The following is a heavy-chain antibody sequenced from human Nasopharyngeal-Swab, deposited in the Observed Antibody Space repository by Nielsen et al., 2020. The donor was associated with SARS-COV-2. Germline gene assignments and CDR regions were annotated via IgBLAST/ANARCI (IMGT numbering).Heavy chain of an antibody. Sequence: SETLSLTCTVSSGSIRSYYWGWIRQPPGKGLEWIGSIYYSGSPYYNPSLKSQFTISVDTPKNQFSLKLSSVTAADTAVYYCARQGYQDIVVVPAARYYYYMDVWGKGTTVTVSS. CDR3: ARQGYQDIVVVPAARYYYYMDV. CDR1: SGSIRSYY. V-gene: IGHV4-39*01. J-gene: IGHJ6*03. D-gene: IGHD2-2*01. CDR2: IYYSGSP.